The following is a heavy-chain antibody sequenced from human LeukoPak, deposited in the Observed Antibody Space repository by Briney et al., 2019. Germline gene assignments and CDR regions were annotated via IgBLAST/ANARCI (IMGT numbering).Heavy chain of an antibody. Sequence: SETLSLTCAVYGGSFSGYYWSWIRQPPGKGLEWIGEINHSGSTNYNPSLKSRVTISVDTSKSQFSLKLSPVTAADTAVYYCARHAYGSGNDYWGQGTLVTVSS. J-gene: IGHJ4*02. CDR2: INHSGST. D-gene: IGHD3-10*01. CDR3: ARHAYGSGNDY. V-gene: IGHV4-34*01. CDR1: GGSFSGYY.